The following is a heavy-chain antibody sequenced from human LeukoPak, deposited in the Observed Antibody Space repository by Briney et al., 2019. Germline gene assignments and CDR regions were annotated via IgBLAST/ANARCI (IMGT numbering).Heavy chain of an antibody. CDR3: TRAYCGGDCYSRPDYYYYYGMDV. CDR1: GFTFSGSA. V-gene: IGHV3-73*01. D-gene: IGHD2-21*02. J-gene: IGHJ6*02. CDR2: IRSKANSYAT. Sequence: GGSLRLSCAASGFTFSGSAMHWVRQASGKGLEWVGRIRSKANSYATSYAASVKGRFTISRDDSKKTAYLQMNSLKTEDTAVYYCTRAYCGGDCYSRPDYYYYYGMDVWGQGTTVTVSS.